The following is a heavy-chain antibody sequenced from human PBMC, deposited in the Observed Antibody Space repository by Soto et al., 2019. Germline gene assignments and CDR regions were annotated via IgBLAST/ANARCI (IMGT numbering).Heavy chain of an antibody. J-gene: IGHJ4*02. CDR3: ASAYYGSGSFWGLDN. CDR1: GFIFSSYA. D-gene: IGHD3-10*01. Sequence: EVQLLESGGGLVQPGGSLRLSCAASGFIFSSYAMNWVRQAPGKGLEWVSTISGGGGSTNYADSVKGRFTISRDNSKNTLYLQLNSLRAEDTALYYCASAYYGSGSFWGLDNWGQGTLVTVSS. CDR2: ISGGGGST. V-gene: IGHV3-23*01.